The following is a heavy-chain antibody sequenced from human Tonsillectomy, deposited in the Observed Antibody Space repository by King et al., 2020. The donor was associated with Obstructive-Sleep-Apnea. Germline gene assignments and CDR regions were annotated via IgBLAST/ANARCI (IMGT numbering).Heavy chain of an antibody. CDR1: GFTFSYYS. CDR3: GSFLKFPGNFNY. J-gene: IGHJ4*02. D-gene: IGHD3-3*01. Sequence: VQLVESGGVLGQPGGSLRLSCSAPGFTFSYYSINLVRQAPGKGLEYVSVISSSGNDKYYADPVKGQFTISRDNSKNKLYLHVSSLRPEDTAIYFFGSFLKFPGNFNYWGQGTLITVSS. CDR2: ISSSGNDK. V-gene: IGHV3-64D*09.